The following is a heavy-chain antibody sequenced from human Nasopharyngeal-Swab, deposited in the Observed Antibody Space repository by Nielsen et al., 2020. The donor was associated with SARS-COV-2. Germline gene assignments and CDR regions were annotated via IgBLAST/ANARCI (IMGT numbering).Heavy chain of an antibody. CDR3: TRTQIVVVPAAISYAFDI. CDR1: GFTFGDYA. V-gene: IGHV3-49*04. J-gene: IGHJ3*02. Sequence: GESLKISCTASGFTFGDYAMSWVRQAPGKGLEWVGFIRSKAYGGTTEYAASVKGRFTISRDDSKSIAYLQMNSLKTEDTAVYYCTRTQIVVVPAAISYAFDIWGQGTMVTVSS. CDR2: IRSKAYGGTT. D-gene: IGHD2-2*01.